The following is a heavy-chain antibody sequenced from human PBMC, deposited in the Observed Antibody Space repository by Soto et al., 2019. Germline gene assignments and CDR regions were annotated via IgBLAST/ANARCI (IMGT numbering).Heavy chain of an antibody. CDR1: GGSISSGGYY. V-gene: IGHV4-31*03. D-gene: IGHD3-22*01. CDR2: IYYSGST. Sequence: LSLTCTVSGGSISSGGYYWSWIRQHPGKGLEWIGYIYYSGSTYYNPSLKSRVTISVDTSKNQFSLKLSSVTAADTAVYYCARDSYYYDSSGYYWVAFDIWGQGTMVTVSS. CDR3: ARDSYYYDSSGYYWVAFDI. J-gene: IGHJ3*02.